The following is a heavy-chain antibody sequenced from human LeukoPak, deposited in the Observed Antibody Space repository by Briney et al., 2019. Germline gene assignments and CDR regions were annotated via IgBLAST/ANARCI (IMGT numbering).Heavy chain of an antibody. V-gene: IGHV4-34*01. CDR2: IYCSGST. CDR3: ARQTGSGLFILP. CDR1: GGSFSGYY. Sequence: SETLSLTCAVYGGSFSGYYWSWIRQPPGKGLEWIGSIYCSGSTYYNPSLKSRVTISVDTSKNQFSLRLTSVTAADTAVYYCARQTGSGLFILPGGQGTLVTVSS. J-gene: IGHJ4*02. D-gene: IGHD3/OR15-3a*01.